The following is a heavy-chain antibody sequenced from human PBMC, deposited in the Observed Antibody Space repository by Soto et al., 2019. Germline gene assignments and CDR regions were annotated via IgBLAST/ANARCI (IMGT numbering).Heavy chain of an antibody. Sequence: PGGSLRLSCAASGFTFGSYGMHWVRQAPGKWLEWVAVISYDGSNKYYADSVKGRFTISRDNSKNTLYLQMNSLRAEDTAVYYCARRDGLYSSGWSDDAFDIWGQGTMVTVSS. J-gene: IGHJ3*02. V-gene: IGHV3-30*03. D-gene: IGHD6-19*01. CDR3: ARRDGLYSSGWSDDAFDI. CDR1: GFTFGSYG. CDR2: ISYDGSNK.